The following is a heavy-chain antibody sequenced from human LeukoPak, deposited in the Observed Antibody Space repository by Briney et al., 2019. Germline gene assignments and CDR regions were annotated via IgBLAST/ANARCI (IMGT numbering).Heavy chain of an antibody. Sequence: PSETLSLTCTVSGGSISSSYWSWIRQPPGKGLEYIGYIYFSGSTNYNPSLKSRVTISVDTSKNHFSLNLSSVTAADTAVYYCARGTGSHSTKLDYWSQGTLVTVSS. D-gene: IGHD3-10*01. J-gene: IGHJ4*02. CDR1: GGSISSSY. V-gene: IGHV4-59*01. CDR2: IYFSGST. CDR3: ARGTGSHSTKLDY.